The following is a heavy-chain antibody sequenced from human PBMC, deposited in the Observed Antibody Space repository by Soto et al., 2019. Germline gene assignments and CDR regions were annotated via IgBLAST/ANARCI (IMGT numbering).Heavy chain of an antibody. CDR1: GYSFTSYW. CDR3: ARQKQLVGYYYYYYGMDV. Sequence: SGESLKISCKGSGYSFTSYWISWVRQMPGKGLEWMGRIDPSDSYTNYSPSFQGHVTISADKSISTAYLQWSSLKASDTAMYYCARQKQLVGYYYYYYGMDVWGQGTTVTVSS. J-gene: IGHJ6*02. D-gene: IGHD6-13*01. CDR2: IDPSDSYT. V-gene: IGHV5-10-1*01.